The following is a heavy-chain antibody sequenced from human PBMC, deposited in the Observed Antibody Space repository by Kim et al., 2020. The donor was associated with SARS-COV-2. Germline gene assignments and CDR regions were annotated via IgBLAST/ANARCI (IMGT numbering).Heavy chain of an antibody. CDR3: ARDFGDTVTTGDY. V-gene: IGHV4-4*02. J-gene: IGHJ4*02. D-gene: IGHD4-17*01. Sequence: YNPSLKSRVTISVDKSKNQFYLKLSSVTAADTAVYYCARDFGDTVTTGDYWGQGTLVTVSS.